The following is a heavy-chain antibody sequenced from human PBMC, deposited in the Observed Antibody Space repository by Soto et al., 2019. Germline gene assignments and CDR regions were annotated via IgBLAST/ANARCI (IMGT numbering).Heavy chain of an antibody. J-gene: IGHJ5*02. V-gene: IGHV3-23*01. CDR1: GFTFSTYA. CDR2: ISGSGGST. Sequence: EVQVLESGGGLVQPGGSLRLSCAASGFTFSTYAMTWVRQAPGKGLEWVSGISGSGGSTYYADSVKGRFTISRDNSKNTLYLQMNSLRAEDTAVYYCAKRPLATVFGVAGNRFDPWGQGTLVTVSS. CDR3: AKRPLATVFGVAGNRFDP. D-gene: IGHD3-3*01.